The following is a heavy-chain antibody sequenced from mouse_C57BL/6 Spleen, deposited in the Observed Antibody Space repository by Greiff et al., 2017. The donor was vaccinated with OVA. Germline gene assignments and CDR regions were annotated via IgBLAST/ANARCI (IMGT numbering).Heavy chain of an antibody. V-gene: IGHV1-18*01. D-gene: IGHD4-1*01. CDR1: GYTFTDYN. CDR3: ARGLTGTWYFDV. Sequence: VQLKESGPELVKPGASVKIPCKASGYTFTDYNMDWVKQSHGKSLEWIGDINPNNGGTIYNQKFKGKATLTVDKSSSTAYMELRSLTSEDTAVYYCARGLTGTWYFDVWGTGTTVTVSS. J-gene: IGHJ1*03. CDR2: INPNNGGT.